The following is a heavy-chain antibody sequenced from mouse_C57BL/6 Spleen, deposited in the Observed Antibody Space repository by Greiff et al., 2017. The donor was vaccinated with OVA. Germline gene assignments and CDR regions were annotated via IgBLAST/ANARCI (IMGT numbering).Heavy chain of an antibody. D-gene: IGHD4-1*01. CDR3: ARVLGRGGAMDY. J-gene: IGHJ4*01. Sequence: EVKLMESGPGLVKPSQSLSLTCSVTGYSITSGYYWNWIRQFPGNKLEWMGYISYDGSNNYNPSLKNRISITRDTSKNQFFLKLNSVTTEDTATYYCARVLGRGGAMDYWGQGTSVTVSS. CDR2: ISYDGSN. CDR1: GYSITSGYY. V-gene: IGHV3-6*01.